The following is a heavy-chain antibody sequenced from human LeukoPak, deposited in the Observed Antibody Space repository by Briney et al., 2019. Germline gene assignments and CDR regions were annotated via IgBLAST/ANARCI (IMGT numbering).Heavy chain of an antibody. D-gene: IGHD5-12*01. CDR2: ISYDGSNK. V-gene: IGHV3-30*18. CDR3: AKDGFRSHIVATGRGLLSY. Sequence: GGSLRLSCAASGFTFSTYNMNWVRQAPGKGLEWVAVISYDGSNKYYADSVKGRFTISRDNSKNTLYLQMNSLRAEDTAVYYCAKDGFRSHIVATGRGLLSYWGQGTLVTVSS. CDR1: GFTFSTYN. J-gene: IGHJ4*02.